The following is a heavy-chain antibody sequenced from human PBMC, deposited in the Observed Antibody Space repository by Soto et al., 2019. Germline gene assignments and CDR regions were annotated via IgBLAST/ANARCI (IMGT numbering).Heavy chain of an antibody. V-gene: IGHV3-23*01. D-gene: IGHD3-3*01. J-gene: IGHJ4*02. CDR2: ISSSGTST. Sequence: EVHLLESGGGLVQPGGSLRLSCAASGFSFSSYAMSWIRQAQGKGLEWVSAISSSGTSTFYADSVRRRFTISRDTSRKTLNLEMNTLRAEDTAFYYWAKESEVANYDFWSGYSFDSWGQGTLVTVAS. CDR1: GFSFSSYA. CDR3: AKESEVANYDFWSGYSFDS.